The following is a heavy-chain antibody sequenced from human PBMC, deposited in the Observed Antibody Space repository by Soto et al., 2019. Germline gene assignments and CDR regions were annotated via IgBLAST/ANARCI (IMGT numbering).Heavy chain of an antibody. CDR3: ARDPVTTEDYYYGMDV. D-gene: IGHD4-17*01. CDR2: ISSSSSYI. V-gene: IGHV3-21*01. CDR1: GFTFSSYS. Sequence: GGSLRLSCAASGFTFSSYSMNWVRQAPGEGLEWVSSISSSSSYIYYADSVKGRFTISRDNAKNSLYLQMNSLRAEDTAVYYCARDPVTTEDYYYGMDVWGQGTTVTVSS. J-gene: IGHJ6*02.